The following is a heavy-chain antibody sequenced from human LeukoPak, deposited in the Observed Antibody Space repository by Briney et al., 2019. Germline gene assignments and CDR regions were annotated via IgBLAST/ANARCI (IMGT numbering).Heavy chain of an antibody. CDR1: GFTFSSYG. CDR2: ISYDGSNK. Sequence: GGSLRLSCAASGFTFSSYGMHWVRQAPGKGLEWVAVISYDGSNKYYADSVKGRFTISRDNSKNTLYLQMNSLRAEDTAVYYCAKDSGDILTGSTLNWFDPWGQGTLVTVSS. J-gene: IGHJ5*02. V-gene: IGHV3-30*18. D-gene: IGHD3-9*01. CDR3: AKDSGDILTGSTLNWFDP.